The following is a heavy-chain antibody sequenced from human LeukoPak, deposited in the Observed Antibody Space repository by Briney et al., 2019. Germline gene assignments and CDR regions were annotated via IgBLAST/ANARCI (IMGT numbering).Heavy chain of an antibody. Sequence: SETLSLTCAVYGGSFSGYYWSWIRQPPGKGLEWIGEINHSGGANYNPSLKSRVTISVDTSKNQFSLKLTSVTAADTAVYYCARGGGAAGYYFDHWDQGTLVTVSS. D-gene: IGHD6-13*01. V-gene: IGHV4-34*01. CDR3: ARGGGAAGYYFDH. J-gene: IGHJ4*02. CDR1: GGSFSGYY. CDR2: INHSGGA.